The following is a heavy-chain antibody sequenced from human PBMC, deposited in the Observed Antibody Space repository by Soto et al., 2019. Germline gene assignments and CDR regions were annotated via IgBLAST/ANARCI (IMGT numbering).Heavy chain of an antibody. J-gene: IGHJ4*02. V-gene: IGHV4-34*01. CDR1: GGSFSGYY. Sequence: QVQLQQWGAELLKPSETLSLTCAVYGGSFSGYYWSWIRQPPGKGLEWIGEINHSGSTNYNPSLKSRVTISVDTSKNQFSLKLSSVTAADTAVYYCARGEQSYDILTFGGQGTLVTVSS. D-gene: IGHD3-9*01. CDR3: ARGEQSYDILTF. CDR2: INHSGST.